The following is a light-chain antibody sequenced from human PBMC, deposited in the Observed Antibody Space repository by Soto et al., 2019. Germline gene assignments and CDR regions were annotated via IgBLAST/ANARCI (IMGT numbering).Light chain of an antibody. CDR1: QSVSSD. V-gene: IGKV3-15*01. CDR3: QQYYSSWT. CDR2: GAS. J-gene: IGKJ1*01. Sequence: EIVMTKSPATLSVSPGERATLSCRASQSVSSDLAWYPQKPGQAPRLLIYGASTRATGIPARFSGSGSGSEFTLPISSLQPDEFGTYDCQQYYSSWTVGQGTKVDIK.